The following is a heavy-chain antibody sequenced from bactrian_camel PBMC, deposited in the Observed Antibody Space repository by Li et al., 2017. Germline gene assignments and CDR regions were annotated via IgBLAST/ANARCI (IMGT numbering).Heavy chain of an antibody. J-gene: IGHJ6*01. CDR3: AAKRGGVCTWGVQADDYTA. Sequence: QVQMVESGGGSVQAGGTLNLSCVLSGSMPSRNCVGWFRQAPGKVREGVAAIDSAGVGSGSTNYADSVKGRFTISKDNAKNTLYLQMNTLKPEDTAMYYCAAKRGGVCTWGVQADDYTAWSQGTQVTVS. CDR1: GSMPSRNC. D-gene: IGHD7*01. CDR2: IDSAGVGSGST. V-gene: IGHV3S1*01.